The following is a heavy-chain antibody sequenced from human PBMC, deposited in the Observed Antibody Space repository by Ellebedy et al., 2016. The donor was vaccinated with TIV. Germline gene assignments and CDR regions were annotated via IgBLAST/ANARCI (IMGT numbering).Heavy chain of an antibody. CDR2: MNPNSGNT. J-gene: IGHJ6*03. V-gene: IGHV1-8*02. CDR3: ARGGGWFGELGYYYYMDV. Sequence: ASVKVSCKSSGYTFTSYGINWVRQATGQGLEWMGWMNPNSGNTGYAQKFQGRVTMTRNTSISTAYMELSSLRSEDTAVYYCARGGGWFGELGYYYYMDVWGKGTTVTVSS. CDR1: GYTFTSYG. D-gene: IGHD3-10*01.